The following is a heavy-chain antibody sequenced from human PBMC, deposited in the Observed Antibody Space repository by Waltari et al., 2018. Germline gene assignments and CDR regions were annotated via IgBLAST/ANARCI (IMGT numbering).Heavy chain of an antibody. V-gene: IGHV3-21*01. Sequence: EVQLVESGGGLVKPGGSLRLSCAASGFTCSSYSMTWVRRAPGKGLEWVSSISSSSRYIYYADSVKGRFTISRDNAKNSLYLQMNSLRAEDTAVYYCAREYYYDSSGSYAFDIWGQGTMVTVSS. CDR2: ISSSSRYI. CDR1: GFTCSSYS. D-gene: IGHD3-22*01. J-gene: IGHJ3*02. CDR3: AREYYYDSSGSYAFDI.